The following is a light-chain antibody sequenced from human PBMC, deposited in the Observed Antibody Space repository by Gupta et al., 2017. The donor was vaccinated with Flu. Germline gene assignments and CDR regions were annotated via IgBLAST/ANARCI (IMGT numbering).Light chain of an antibody. Sequence: QAGLTQPHSVSKGLRQTDTLTCTGNSNNVGNQGAAWLQQHQCHPPKVLSDRNNNRPSGISERFSASRSGNTASLTITGLQPEDEADYYCSALDSSLNEAVFGGGTKVTVL. CDR2: RNN. CDR3: SALDSSLNEAV. CDR1: SNNVGNQG. V-gene: IGLV10-54*02. J-gene: IGLJ3*02.